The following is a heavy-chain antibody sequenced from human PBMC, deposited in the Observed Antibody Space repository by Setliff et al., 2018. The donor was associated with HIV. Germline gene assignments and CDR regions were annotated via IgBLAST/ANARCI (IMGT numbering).Heavy chain of an antibody. Sequence: ASVKVSCKASGYTFISYSMNWVRQAHGQGLEWMGWINTNTGNPTYAQDFIGRFVFSLDTSVSAAYLQISSLKAEDTAVYYCARGAYQYYDSSGYYQGNFDYWGQGTLVTVSS. V-gene: IGHV7-4-1*02. D-gene: IGHD3-22*01. J-gene: IGHJ4*02. CDR3: ARGAYQYYDSSGYYQGNFDY. CDR1: GYTFISYS. CDR2: INTNTGNP.